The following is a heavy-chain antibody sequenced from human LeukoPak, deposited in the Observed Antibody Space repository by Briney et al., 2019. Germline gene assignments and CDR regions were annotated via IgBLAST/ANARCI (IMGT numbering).Heavy chain of an antibody. Sequence: SETLSLTCTVSGGSISPYYWSWIRQPPGKGLEWIGYIYYSGSTNYNPSLKSRVTISVDTSKNQFSLKLSSVTAADTAVYYCARERGARYDYVWGSFGTYYFDYWGQGTLVTVSS. J-gene: IGHJ4*02. CDR3: ARERGARYDYVWGSFGTYYFDY. D-gene: IGHD3-16*01. V-gene: IGHV4-59*12. CDR1: GGSISPYY. CDR2: IYYSGST.